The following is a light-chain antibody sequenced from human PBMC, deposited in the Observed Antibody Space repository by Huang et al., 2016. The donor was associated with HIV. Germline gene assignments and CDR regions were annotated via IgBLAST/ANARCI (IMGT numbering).Light chain of an antibody. CDR2: GAS. J-gene: IGKJ1*01. V-gene: IGKV3-15*01. CDR3: QQYNNWPRT. CDR1: QSVSSN. Sequence: EIVMTQSPATLSVSPGERATLSCRASQSVSSNLAWYQQKPGQAPRLLIYGASNRDTGIPARFRGSGSGTEFTLTISSLQSEDFAVYYCQQYNNWPRTFGQGTKVEIK.